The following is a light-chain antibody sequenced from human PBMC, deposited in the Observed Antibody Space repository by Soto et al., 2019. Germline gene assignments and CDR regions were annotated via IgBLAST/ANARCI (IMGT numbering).Light chain of an antibody. CDR3: QSYDNDNYVV. V-gene: IGLV6-57*04. CDR1: SGSIAANS. J-gene: IGLJ2*01. Sequence: NFMLTQPHSVSGSPGETVTISCTRSSGSIAANSVRWYQQRPGSAPTTVIFGGNQRPSGVSDRLSASVDSSSNSASLTISGLQTEDEADYYCQSYDNDNYVVFGGGTKLTVL. CDR2: GGN.